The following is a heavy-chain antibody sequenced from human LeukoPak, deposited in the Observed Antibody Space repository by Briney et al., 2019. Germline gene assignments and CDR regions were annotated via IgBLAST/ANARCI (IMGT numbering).Heavy chain of an antibody. D-gene: IGHD2-15*01. CDR2: ISGSGADT. CDR1: GFTSSNYA. V-gene: IGHV3-23*01. CDR3: AKELRRSPTYYFDY. J-gene: IGHJ4*02. Sequence: GGSLRLSCAASGFTSSNYAMNWVRQAPGKGLEWVSAISGSGADTYYADSVKVRFTVSRDNSKNTLYLQMNSLRAEDTAIYFCAKELRRSPTYYFDYWGQGTLVTVSS.